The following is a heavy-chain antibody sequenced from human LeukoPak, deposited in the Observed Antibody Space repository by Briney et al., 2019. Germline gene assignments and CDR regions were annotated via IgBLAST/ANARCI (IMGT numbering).Heavy chain of an antibody. J-gene: IGHJ3*01. CDR3: ARDDTAIPFESGLSS. V-gene: IGHV3-33*01. CDR2: IWYDGSNK. D-gene: IGHD2/OR15-2a*01. CDR1: GFTFSSYG. Sequence: GRSLRLSCAASGFTFSSYGMHWVRQAPGKGLEWVAVIWYDGSNKYYADSVEGRFTISRDNSKNTLYLQMNSLRAEDTAVYYCARDDTAIPFESGLSSWGQGTMVTVSS.